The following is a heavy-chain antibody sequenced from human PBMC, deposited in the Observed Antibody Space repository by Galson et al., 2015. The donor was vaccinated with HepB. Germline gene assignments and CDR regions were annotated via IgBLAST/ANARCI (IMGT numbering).Heavy chain of an antibody. V-gene: IGHV3-23*01. CDR3: AKNYGYFDS. CDR1: GFSFSTWA. Sequence: SLRLSCAASGFSFSTWAVTWVRQAPGKGLEWVSVITSTGDTIYYADSVKGRFTVSRDNSKSTLYLQLSNLRADDTAAYYCAKNYGYFDSWGQGTLVTVSS. CDR2: ITSTGDTI. D-gene: IGHD4-17*01. J-gene: IGHJ4*02.